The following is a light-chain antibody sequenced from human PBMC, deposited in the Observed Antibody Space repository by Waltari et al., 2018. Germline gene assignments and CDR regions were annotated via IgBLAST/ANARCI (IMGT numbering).Light chain of an antibody. CDR3: QHYLRLPVT. CDR1: QSVSRA. J-gene: IGKJ1*01. V-gene: IGKV3-20*01. Sequence: EIVLTQSPGTLPLSLGDRATVSCRASQSVSRALAWYQQKHGQAPRLLIYGAYTRATGIPDRFSGSGSGTDFSLTISRLEPDDFAVYYCQHYLRLPVTFGQGTTVEI. CDR2: GAY.